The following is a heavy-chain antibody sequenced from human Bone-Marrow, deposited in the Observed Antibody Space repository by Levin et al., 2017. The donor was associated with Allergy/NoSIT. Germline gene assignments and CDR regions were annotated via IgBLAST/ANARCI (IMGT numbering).Heavy chain of an antibody. V-gene: IGHV4-59*02. D-gene: IGHD3-22*01. Sequence: SSETLSLTCTVSGGSVSGHYWSWIRQSPGKGLEWVGYIHYSGSTKYNPSLNSRVTILVDTSKNQFSLKLNSVTAADTAFYYCARTESSGYCSAWGQGTLVTVSS. CDR1: GGSVSGHY. CDR3: ARTESSGYCSA. J-gene: IGHJ5*02. CDR2: IHYSGST.